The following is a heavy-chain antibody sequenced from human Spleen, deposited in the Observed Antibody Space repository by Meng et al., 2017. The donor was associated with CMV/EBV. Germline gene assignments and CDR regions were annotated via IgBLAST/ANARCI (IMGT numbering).Heavy chain of an antibody. CDR3: ARAAVVHATDWFDP. V-gene: IGHV4-39*07. J-gene: IGHJ5*02. D-gene: IGHD2-2*01. CDR2: IYYSGST. CDR1: GGSVSSGSYY. Sequence: GSLRLSCTVSGGSVSSGSYYWSWIRQPPGKGLEWIGKIYYSGSTYYNPSLKSRVTISVDTSKNQFSLKLNSVTAADTAVYYCARAAVVHATDWFDPWGQGTLVTVSS.